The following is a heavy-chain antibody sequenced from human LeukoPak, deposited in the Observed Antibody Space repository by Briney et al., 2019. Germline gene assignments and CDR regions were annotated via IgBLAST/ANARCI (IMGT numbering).Heavy chain of an antibody. J-gene: IGHJ1*01. CDR2: IYSGGST. Sequence: GGSLRLSCAASGFTVSSSYMSWVRQAPGKGLEWVSVIYSGGSTFYADSVKGRFTISRDNSKNTLYLQMSSLRAEDTAVYYCARDGGYSESRVQHWGRGTLVTVSS. D-gene: IGHD3-10*01. CDR3: ARDGGYSESRVQH. CDR1: GFTVSSSY. V-gene: IGHV3-53*01.